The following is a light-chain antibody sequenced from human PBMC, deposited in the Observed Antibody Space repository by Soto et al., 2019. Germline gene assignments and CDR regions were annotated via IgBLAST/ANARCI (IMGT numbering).Light chain of an antibody. CDR1: HSISTN. J-gene: IGKJ4*01. V-gene: IGKV3-15*01. CDR3: QQYNSWPT. Sequence: EIIMTQSPATLSVSPGEGATLSCRTSHSISTNLAWYQHKRGQSPRLLVYGASTRATGVPARFSGSGSGAEFTLSISSLQYEDCAVYYCQQYNSWPTFGGGTKVEIK. CDR2: GAS.